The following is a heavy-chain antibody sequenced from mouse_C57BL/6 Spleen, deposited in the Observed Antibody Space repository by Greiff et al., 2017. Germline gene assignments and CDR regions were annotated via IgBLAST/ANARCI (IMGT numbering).Heavy chain of an antibody. J-gene: IGHJ4*01. V-gene: IGHV1-59*01. D-gene: IGHD2-3*01. CDR2: IDPSDSYT. CDR1: GYTFTSYW. Sequence: QVQLQQPGAELVRPGTSVKLSCKASGYTFTSYWMHWVKQRPGQGLEWIGVIDPSDSYTNYNQKFKGKATLTVDTSSSTAYMQLSSLTSEDSAVYYCARVGMVTTLYYDAMDYWGQGTSVTVSS. CDR3: ARVGMVTTLYYDAMDY.